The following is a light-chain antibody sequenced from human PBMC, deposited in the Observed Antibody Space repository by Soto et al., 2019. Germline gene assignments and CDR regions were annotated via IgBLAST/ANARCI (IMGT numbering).Light chain of an antibody. V-gene: IGKV3-20*01. CDR2: GAS. J-gene: IGKJ4*01. CDR1: QSVRSSY. Sequence: EIVLTQSPGTLSLSPGERATLSCRASQSVRSSYLAWYQQKPGQAPRLLIYGASSRATGIPDRFSGRGSGTDFTLTISRLEPEDFAVYYCQQYGSSPGLTFGGGTKVEIK. CDR3: QQYGSSPGLT.